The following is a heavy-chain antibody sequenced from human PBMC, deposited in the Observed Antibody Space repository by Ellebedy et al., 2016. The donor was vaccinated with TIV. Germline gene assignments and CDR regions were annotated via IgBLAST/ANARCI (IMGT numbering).Heavy chain of an antibody. V-gene: IGHV4-59*08. Sequence: SETLSLTCTVSGSYISSYYWSWIRQPPGKGMEWIGYVSYSGSTNYNPSLKSRVTISVDTSKNQFSLKLNSVTAADTAVYYCARRRFSTSWGYFEYWGQGALVTVSS. CDR2: VSYSGST. CDR3: ARRRFSTSWGYFEY. D-gene: IGHD6-13*01. J-gene: IGHJ4*02. CDR1: GSYISSYY.